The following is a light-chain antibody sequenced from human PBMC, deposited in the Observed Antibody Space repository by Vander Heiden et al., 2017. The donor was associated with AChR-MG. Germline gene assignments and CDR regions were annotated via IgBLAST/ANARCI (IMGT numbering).Light chain of an antibody. J-gene: IGKJ2*01. CDR3: QQYHTYGYT. CDR2: DAT. Sequence: DIQMTQSPSTLSASVGDRVTITCRASQSVSNWLAWYQQIPGEAPRLLVFDATNLDSGVPSRFSGSGSGTEFTLTISSVHPDDFATYYCQQYHTYGYTFGQGTKLQI. CDR1: QSVSNW. V-gene: IGKV1-5*01.